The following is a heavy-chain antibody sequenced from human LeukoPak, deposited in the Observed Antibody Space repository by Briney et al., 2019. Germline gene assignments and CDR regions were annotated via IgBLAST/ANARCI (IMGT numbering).Heavy chain of an antibody. J-gene: IGHJ4*02. D-gene: IGHD1-1*01. V-gene: IGHV3-7*01. Sequence: GGSLRLSCAVSGFTFSNYWMSWVRQAPAKGLEWVAYINQDASERYYVDSVKGRFTISRDNAKNSLYLQMNSLRAEDTAVYYCATPTAGTWHFDYWGQGTLVTVSS. CDR2: INQDASER. CDR3: ATPTAGTWHFDY. CDR1: GFTFSNYW.